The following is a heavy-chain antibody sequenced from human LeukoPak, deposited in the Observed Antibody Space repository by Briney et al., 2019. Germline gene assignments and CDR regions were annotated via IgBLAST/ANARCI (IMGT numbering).Heavy chain of an antibody. CDR1: GGSISSYY. Sequence: SSETLSLTCTVSGGSISSYYWGWIRQPPGKGLEWIGSIYYSGSTYYNPSLKSRVTISVDTSKNQFSLKLSSVTAADTAVYYCARSREYSYRYYFDYWGQGTLVTVSS. V-gene: IGHV4-39*07. CDR2: IYYSGST. D-gene: IGHD5-18*01. CDR3: ARSREYSYRYYFDY. J-gene: IGHJ4*02.